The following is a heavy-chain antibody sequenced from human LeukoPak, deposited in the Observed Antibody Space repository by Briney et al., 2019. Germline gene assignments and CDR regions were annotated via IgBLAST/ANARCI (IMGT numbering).Heavy chain of an antibody. J-gene: IGHJ5*02. Sequence: SETLSLTCTVSGGSISSSSYYWGWIRQPPGKGLEWIGSIYYSGSTYYNPSLKSRVTISVDTSKNQFSLKLSSVTAADTAVYYCAVDSGWVYSWFDPWGQGTLVTVSS. CDR2: IYYSGST. D-gene: IGHD6-19*01. CDR1: GGSISSSSYY. V-gene: IGHV4-39*01. CDR3: AVDSGWVYSWFDP.